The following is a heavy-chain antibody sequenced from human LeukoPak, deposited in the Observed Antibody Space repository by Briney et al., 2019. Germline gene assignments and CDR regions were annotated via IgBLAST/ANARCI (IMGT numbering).Heavy chain of an antibody. CDR2: ITGNSNYI. Sequence: GGSLRLSCAASGFTFSIYSINWVRQAPGKGLEWVSFITGNSNYIYYADSVKGRFTISRDNSKNTLYLQMNSLRAEDTAVYYCAKELYRRIAVEAFDIWGQGTMVTVSS. CDR3: AKELYRRIAVEAFDI. J-gene: IGHJ3*02. D-gene: IGHD6-19*01. CDR1: GFTFSIYS. V-gene: IGHV3-21*04.